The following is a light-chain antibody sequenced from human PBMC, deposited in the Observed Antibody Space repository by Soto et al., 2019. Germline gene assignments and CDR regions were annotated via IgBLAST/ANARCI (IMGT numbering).Light chain of an antibody. V-gene: IGKV4-1*01. Sequence: DIVMTQSPGSLAVSLGERATINCKSSQSVLSTSNNKNYLAWYQKKPGQPPKLLFYWASSRASGVSDRFSGSVSETDFSLTIFSLQAEDVAEYYCHQYYTTPCTFGQGTKLEIK. CDR1: QSVLSTSNNKNY. CDR2: WAS. CDR3: HQYYTTPCT. J-gene: IGKJ2*02.